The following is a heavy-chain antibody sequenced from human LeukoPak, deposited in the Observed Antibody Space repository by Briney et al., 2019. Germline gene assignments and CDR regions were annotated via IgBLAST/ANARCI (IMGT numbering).Heavy chain of an antibody. CDR1: GGSISSYY. V-gene: IGHV4-59*01. Sequence: SETLSLTCTVSGGSISSYYWSWIRQPPGKGLEWIGYIYYSGSTNYNPSLKSRVTISVDTSKNQFSLKLSSVTAADTAVYYCVGQDTAMDAIDYWGQGTLVTVSS. CDR3: VGQDTAMDAIDY. J-gene: IGHJ4*02. D-gene: IGHD5-18*01. CDR2: IYYSGST.